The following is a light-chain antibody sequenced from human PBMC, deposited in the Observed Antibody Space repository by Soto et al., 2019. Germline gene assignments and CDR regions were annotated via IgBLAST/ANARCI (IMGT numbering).Light chain of an antibody. V-gene: IGKV1-5*03. CDR3: QQYNSYPKT. CDR1: QSISSW. Sequence: DIQMTQSPSTLSASVGDRVTITCRASQSISSWLAWYQQKPGKAPKLLIYKASSLESGVLSRFSGSGSGTEFTLTISSLQPDDFATYYCQQYNSYPKTFGQGTKVDI. J-gene: IGKJ1*01. CDR2: KAS.